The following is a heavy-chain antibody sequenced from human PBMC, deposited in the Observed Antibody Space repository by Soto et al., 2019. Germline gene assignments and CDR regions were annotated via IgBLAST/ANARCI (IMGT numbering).Heavy chain of an antibody. CDR1: GFTFDDYA. CDR2: ISWNSGSI. D-gene: IGHD3-16*02. CDR3: AKDMRLGELSLPDAFDI. V-gene: IGHV3-9*01. Sequence: GGSLRLSFAASGFTFDDYAMHWVRQAPGKGLEWVSGISWNSGSIGYADSVKGRFTISRDNAKNSLYLQMNSLRAEDTALYYCAKDMRLGELSLPDAFDIWGQGTMVTVSS. J-gene: IGHJ3*02.